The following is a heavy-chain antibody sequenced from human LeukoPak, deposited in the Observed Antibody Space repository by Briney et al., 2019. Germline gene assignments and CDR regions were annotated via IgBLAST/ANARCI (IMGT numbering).Heavy chain of an antibody. CDR1: GFTFSSCG. CDR3: ARDELRARALAGVNFYSYYGLDV. D-gene: IGHD6-19*01. V-gene: IGHV3-33*01. Sequence: GRSLRLSCAASGFTFSSCGMHWVRQAPGKGLEWVAIIWYDGSSKYYADSVKGRFTISRDNSKNTLYLEMNSLRAEDAAVYYCARDELRARALAGVNFYSYYGLDVWGQGTTVTVSS. J-gene: IGHJ6*02. CDR2: IWYDGSSK.